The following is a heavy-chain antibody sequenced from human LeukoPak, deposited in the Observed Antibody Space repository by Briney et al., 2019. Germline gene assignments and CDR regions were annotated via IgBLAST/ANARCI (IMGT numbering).Heavy chain of an antibody. V-gene: IGHV4-34*01. D-gene: IGHD4-17*01. CDR1: GGSFSGHY. CDR2: INHSGST. Sequence: NASETLSLTCAVYGGSFSGHYWSRIRQPPGKGLEWIGEINHSGSTNYNPSLKSRVTISVDTSKNQFSLKLSSVTAADTAVYYCARAFYGDYEVADAFDIWGQGTMVTVSS. CDR3: ARAFYGDYEVADAFDI. J-gene: IGHJ3*02.